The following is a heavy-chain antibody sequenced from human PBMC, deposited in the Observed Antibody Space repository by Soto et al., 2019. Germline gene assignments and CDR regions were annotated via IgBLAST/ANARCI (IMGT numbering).Heavy chain of an antibody. V-gene: IGHV3-7*01. Sequence: GSLRLSCAASGFTFSSQWMDWVRQAPGKGLEWVANINQDGSEKHYVDSVKGRFTISRDNAKNSLYLQMNSLTAEDSALYYCSPALNYWGQGTLVTVS. CDR1: GFTFSSQW. CDR2: INQDGSEK. J-gene: IGHJ4*02. D-gene: IGHD2-2*01. CDR3: SPALNY.